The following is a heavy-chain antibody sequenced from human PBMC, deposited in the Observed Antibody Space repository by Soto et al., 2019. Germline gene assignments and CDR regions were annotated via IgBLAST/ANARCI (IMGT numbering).Heavy chain of an antibody. J-gene: IGHJ4*02. CDR2: VCTGGAT. Sequence: GGSLRLSCVVSGFDVTTNCMRWVRQAPGKGLECVSIVCTGGATHYADSVKGRFTISRDRSKNTVHLQMNNVRAEDTAVYHCVRDKRTISGIFPGYWGQGTQVTVSS. CDR3: VRDKRTISGIFPGY. V-gene: IGHV3-53*01. D-gene: IGHD1-1*01. CDR1: GFDVTTNC.